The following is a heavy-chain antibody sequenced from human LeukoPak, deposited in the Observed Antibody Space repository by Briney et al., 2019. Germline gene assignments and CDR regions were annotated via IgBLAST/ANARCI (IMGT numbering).Heavy chain of an antibody. J-gene: IGHJ4*02. CDR3: VRPRRFSYGYFDY. V-gene: IGHV4-39*01. D-gene: IGHD5-18*01. CDR1: GGSISSSSAY. CDR2: IYYSNNT. Sequence: PSETLSLTCTVSGGSISSSSAYWSWIRQPPGQELVWIGSIYYSNNTYYNPSLKSRVTISADTSKNPFSLTLGSASATDTAVYSCVRPRRFSYGYFDYWGQGTLVTVSS.